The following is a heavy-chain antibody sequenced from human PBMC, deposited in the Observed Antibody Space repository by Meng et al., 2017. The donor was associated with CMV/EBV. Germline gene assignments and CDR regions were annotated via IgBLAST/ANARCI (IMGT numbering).Heavy chain of an antibody. J-gene: IGHJ4*02. CDR1: GGFFSGFF. CDR2: IYSTGGT. CDR3: ARERGDDSGYNFDS. V-gene: IGHV4-4*07. Sequence: QLRLQESGPGLVKPSETLSLTCSVSGGFFSGFFWTWIRQPAGKGLEWIGRIYSTGGTNYNPSFESRVTISLDGSNNQFSLKLNSVTAADTAIYYCARERGDDSGYNFDSWGQGTLVTVAS. D-gene: IGHD3-22*01.